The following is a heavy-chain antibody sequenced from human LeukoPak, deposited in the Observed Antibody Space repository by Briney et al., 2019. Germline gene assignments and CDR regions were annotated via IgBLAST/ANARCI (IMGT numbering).Heavy chain of an antibody. D-gene: IGHD6-19*01. CDR2: IKQDGSEK. J-gene: IGHJ6*02. CDR1: GFTFSSYW. V-gene: IGHV3-7*01. Sequence: GGSLRLSCAASGFTFSSYWMSWVRQAPGKGLEWVANIKQDGSEKYYADSVKGRFTISRDNAKNSLYLQMNSLRAEDTAVYYCARDSPYRSGWRYYYGMDVWGQGTTVTVSS. CDR3: ARDSPYRSGWRYYYGMDV.